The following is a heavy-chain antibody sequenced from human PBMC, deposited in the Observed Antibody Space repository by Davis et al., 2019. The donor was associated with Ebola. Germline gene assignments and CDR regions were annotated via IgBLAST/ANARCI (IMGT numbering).Heavy chain of an antibody. CDR1: GGSVSSGSYY. Sequence: PSETLSLTCTVSGGSVSSGSYYWSWIRQPPGKGLEWIGYIYYSGSTYYNPSLKSRVTISVDTSKNQFSPKLSSVTAADTAVYYCAGKSDYVLAFDIWGQGTMVTVSS. J-gene: IGHJ3*02. CDR2: IYYSGST. CDR3: AGKSDYVLAFDI. D-gene: IGHD4-17*01. V-gene: IGHV4-61*01.